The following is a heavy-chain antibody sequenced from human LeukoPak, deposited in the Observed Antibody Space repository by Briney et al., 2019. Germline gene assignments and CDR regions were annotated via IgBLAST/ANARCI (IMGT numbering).Heavy chain of an antibody. J-gene: IGHJ4*02. CDR2: IYYSGST. CDR1: GGSISSGGYY. V-gene: IGHV4-31*03. CDR3: ARDNGGNSYDY. Sequence: SETLSLTCTVSGGSISSGGYYWTWIRQHPGKGLEWIGYIYYSGSTYYNPSLKSRVTISVDTSKNQFSLKLSSVTAADTAVYYCARDNGGNSYDYWGQGTLVTVSS. D-gene: IGHD4-23*01.